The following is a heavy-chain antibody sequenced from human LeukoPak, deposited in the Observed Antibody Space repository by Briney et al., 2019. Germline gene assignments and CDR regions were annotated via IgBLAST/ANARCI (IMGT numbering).Heavy chain of an antibody. CDR2: INHSGST. V-gene: IGHV4-34*01. CDR3: ARHGDSGSYLYNWFDP. CDR1: GGSFSGYY. D-gene: IGHD1-26*01. J-gene: IGHJ5*02. Sequence: PSETLSLTCAVYGGSFSGYYWSWIRQPPGKGLEWIGEINHSGSTNYNPSLKSRVTISVDTSKNQFSLKLSSVTAADTAVYYCARHGDSGSYLYNWFDPWGQGTLVTVSS.